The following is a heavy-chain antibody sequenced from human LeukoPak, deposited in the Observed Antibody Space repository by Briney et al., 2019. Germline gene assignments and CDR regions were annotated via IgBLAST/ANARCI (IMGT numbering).Heavy chain of an antibody. D-gene: IGHD3-16*02. J-gene: IGHJ4*02. CDR2: ISGSGGST. CDR3: AKGREITFGGVIVPSFKY. V-gene: IGHV3-23*01. Sequence: GGSLGLSCAASGFTFSSYAMSWVRQAPGKGLEWVSAISGSGGSTYYADSVKGRFTISRDNSKNTLYLQMNSLRAEDTAVYYCAKGREITFGGVIVPSFKYWGQGTLVTVSS. CDR1: GFTFSSYA.